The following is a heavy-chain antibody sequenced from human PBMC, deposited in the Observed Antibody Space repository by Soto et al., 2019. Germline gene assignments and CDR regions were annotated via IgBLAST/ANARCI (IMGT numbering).Heavy chain of an antibody. CDR1: GGSVSSGSYY. J-gene: IGHJ4*02. Sequence: PSETLSLTCTVSGGSVSSGSYYWSWIRHPPGKGLEWIGYIYYSGSTNYNPSLKSRVTISVDTSKNQFSLKPSSVTAADTAVYYCARDENGDYGYWGQGTLVTVSS. CDR3: ARDENGDYGY. V-gene: IGHV4-61*01. D-gene: IGHD4-17*01. CDR2: IYYSGST.